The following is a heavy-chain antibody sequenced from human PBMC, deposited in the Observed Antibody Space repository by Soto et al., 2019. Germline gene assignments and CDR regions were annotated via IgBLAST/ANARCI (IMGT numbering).Heavy chain of an antibody. D-gene: IGHD6-6*01. J-gene: IGHJ5*02. CDR2: ISGQIAKT. CDR1: GYSFHNYG. V-gene: IGHV1-18*04. CDR3: ARDPGGWLAARPDWFDP. Sequence: GASVKVSCKASGYSFHNYGIIWVRQAPGQGLEWMGWISGQIAKTNFAQKFQGRVSMTTDKSTSTAYMELSSLRSEDTAVYYCARDPGGWLAARPDWFDPWGQGTLVTVSS.